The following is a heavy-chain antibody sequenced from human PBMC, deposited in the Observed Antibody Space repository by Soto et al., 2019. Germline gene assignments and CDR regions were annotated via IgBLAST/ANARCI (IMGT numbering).Heavy chain of an antibody. CDR1: GGSFSGYY. CDR3: ARTSRGYYYGSGSYHWFDP. D-gene: IGHD3-10*01. CDR2: INHSVST. J-gene: IGHJ5*02. Sequence: SETLSLTCAVYGGSFSGYYWSWIRQPPGKGLEWIGEINHSVSTNYNPSLKSRVTISVDTSKNQFSLKLSSVTAADTAVYYCARTSRGYYYGSGSYHWFDPWGQGTLVTVSS. V-gene: IGHV4-34*01.